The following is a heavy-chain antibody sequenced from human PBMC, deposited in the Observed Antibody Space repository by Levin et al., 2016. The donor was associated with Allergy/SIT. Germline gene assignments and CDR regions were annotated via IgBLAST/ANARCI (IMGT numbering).Heavy chain of an antibody. V-gene: IGHV1-46*01. CDR1: GYTFTNYY. CDR2: MNPSGGST. CDR3: ATMTVAGTYYYYAMHV. D-gene: IGHD6-19*01. J-gene: IGHJ6*02. Sequence: ASVKVSCKASGYTFTNYYFHWVRQAPGQGLEWMGVMNPSGGSTEYARKFQGRVTMTRDTSTSTVYMEVSSLTSEDTAVYYCATMTVAGTYYYYAMHVWGQGTTVTVSS.